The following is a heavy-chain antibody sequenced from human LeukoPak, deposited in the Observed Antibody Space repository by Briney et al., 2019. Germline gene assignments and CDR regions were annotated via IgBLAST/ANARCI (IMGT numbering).Heavy chain of an antibody. CDR2: IYYSGST. CDR1: GGSISSSSYY. J-gene: IGHJ4*02. D-gene: IGHD3-10*01. V-gene: IGHV4-39*01. CDR3: ARLWNYYGSGSPY. Sequence: SETLSLTCTVSGGSISSSSYYWGWIRQPPGKGLEWIGSIYYSGSTYYNPSLKSRVTISVDTSKNQFSLKLSSVTAADTAVYYCARLWNYYGSGSPYWGQGTLVTVSS.